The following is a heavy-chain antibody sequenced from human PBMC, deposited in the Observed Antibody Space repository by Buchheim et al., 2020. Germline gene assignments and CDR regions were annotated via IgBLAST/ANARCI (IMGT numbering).Heavy chain of an antibody. CDR1: GFTFRSYA. V-gene: IGHV3-23*01. CDR2: ISGSGGTT. CDR3: AKDPDPVYCSGGSCYAN. D-gene: IGHD2-15*01. Sequence: EVQLLESGGGFVQPGGSLRLSCAASGFTFRSYAMSWVRQAPGRGLDWVSVISGSGGTTYYADSVKGRFTLSRDNPKNTLYPQMNSLRVEDTALYYCAKDPDPVYCSGGSCYANWGQGT. J-gene: IGHJ4*02.